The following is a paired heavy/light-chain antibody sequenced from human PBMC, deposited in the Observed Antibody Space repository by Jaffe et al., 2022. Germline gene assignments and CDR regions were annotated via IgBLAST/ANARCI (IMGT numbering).Heavy chain of an antibody. J-gene: IGHJ4*02. Sequence: QVHLVQSGAEVKKPGSSVKVSCKASGGTFSDYAISWVRQAPGQGLEWMGGLIPSMGTANYAQRFQGRVTITADESTTTAYMALSSLRSEDTAVYYCASPYIGSCSGGSCPFDYWGQGTLVTVSS. V-gene: IGHV1-69*01. CDR1: GGTFSDYA. CDR2: LIPSMGTA. CDR3: ASPYIGSCSGGSCPFDY. D-gene: IGHD2-15*01.
Light chain of an antibody. CDR2: GAS. V-gene: IGKV3-20*01. J-gene: IGKJ1*01. Sequence: EIVLTQSPGTLSLSPGERATLSCRASQSVSSYLAWYQQKPGQAPRLLIYGASSRATDIPDRFSGSGSGTDFTLTISRLEPEDFAVYYCQQYGNSPRTFGQGTKVEIK. CDR1: QSVSSY. CDR3: QQYGNSPRT.